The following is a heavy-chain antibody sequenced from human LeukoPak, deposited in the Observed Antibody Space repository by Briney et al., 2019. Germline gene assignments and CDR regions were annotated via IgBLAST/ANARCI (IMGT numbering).Heavy chain of an antibody. V-gene: IGHV3-30*18. CDR1: GFTFSSYG. J-gene: IGHJ4*02. CDR3: AKDRGVADY. CDR2: ISYDGSNK. D-gene: IGHD3-10*01. Sequence: GGSLRLSCAASGFTFSSYGMHWVRQAPGRGLEWVAVISYDGSNKYYADSVKGRFTISRDNSKNTLYLQMNSLRAEDTAVYYCAKDRGVADYWGQGTLVTDSS.